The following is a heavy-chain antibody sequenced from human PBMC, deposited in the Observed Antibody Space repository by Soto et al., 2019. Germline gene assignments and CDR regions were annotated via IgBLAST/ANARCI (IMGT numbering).Heavy chain of an antibody. V-gene: IGHV3-7*01. CDR2: IKEDGSEK. Sequence: LRLSCAASGFTFSNYWMTWVRQAPGKGLEWVANIKEDGSEKHYVDSVKGRFTISRDNAKNSLYLQMNSLRVEDTTVYFCSRDVVVGAKALNYWGQGALVTVSS. CDR1: GFTFSNYW. J-gene: IGHJ4*02. CDR3: SRDVVVGAKALNY. D-gene: IGHD2-15*01.